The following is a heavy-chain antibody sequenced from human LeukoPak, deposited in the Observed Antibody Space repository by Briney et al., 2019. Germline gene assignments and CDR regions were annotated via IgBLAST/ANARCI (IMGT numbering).Heavy chain of an antibody. V-gene: IGHV4-59*08. J-gene: IGHJ4*02. CDR1: GGSITGYF. D-gene: IGHD3-22*01. Sequence: SETLSLTCTVSGGSITGYFWSWIRQPPGKGLEWIGYVFYSGGTLYNPSLESRVTISVDTSKNQFSLKLSSVTAADTAVYYCARARVDYDSSGYYPHYFDYWGQGTLVTVSS. CDR2: VFYSGGT. CDR3: ARARVDYDSSGYYPHYFDY.